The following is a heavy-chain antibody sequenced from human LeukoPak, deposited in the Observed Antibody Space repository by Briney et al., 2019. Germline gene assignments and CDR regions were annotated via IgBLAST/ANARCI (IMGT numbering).Heavy chain of an antibody. D-gene: IGHD2-15*01. CDR3: AKGGQYCSGGSCYSFAEYFQH. Sequence: GGSLRLSCAASGFTFDDYAMHWVRRAPGKGLEWVSGISWNSGSIGYADSVKGRFTISRDNAKNSLYLQMNSLRAEDTALYYCAKGGQYCSGGSCYSFAEYFQHWGQGTLVTVSS. CDR2: ISWNSGSI. V-gene: IGHV3-9*01. CDR1: GFTFDDYA. J-gene: IGHJ1*01.